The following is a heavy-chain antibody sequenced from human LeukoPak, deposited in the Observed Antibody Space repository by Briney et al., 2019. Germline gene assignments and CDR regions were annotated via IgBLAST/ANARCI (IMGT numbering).Heavy chain of an antibody. CDR2: ISYSGST. CDR3: ARGDGQFDY. Sequence: ASETLSLTCTVSGGSISSYYWSWIRQPPGKGLEWIGYISYSGSTNYNPSLKSRVTISVDTSKNQFSLKLSSVTAADTAVYYCARGDGQFDYWGQGTLVTVSS. V-gene: IGHV4-59*12. D-gene: IGHD3-16*01. CDR1: GGSISSYY. J-gene: IGHJ4*02.